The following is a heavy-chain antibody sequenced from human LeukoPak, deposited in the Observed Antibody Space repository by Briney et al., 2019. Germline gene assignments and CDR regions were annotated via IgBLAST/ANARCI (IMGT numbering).Heavy chain of an antibody. CDR2: IWYDGSKE. CDR1: GFTFSSYG. D-gene: IGHD7-27*01. Sequence: GGSLRLSCAASGFTFSSYGMHWVRQAPGKGLEWVAVIWYDGSKEYHADSMKGRFTISRDNFKNTLYLQMNSLRAEDTAVFYCARDKSLGARQIDYWGQGNLVTVSS. CDR3: ARDKSLGARQIDY. V-gene: IGHV3-33*01. J-gene: IGHJ4*02.